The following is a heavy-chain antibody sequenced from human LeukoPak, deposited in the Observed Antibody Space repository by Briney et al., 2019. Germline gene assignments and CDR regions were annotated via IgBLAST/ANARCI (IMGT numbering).Heavy chain of an antibody. V-gene: IGHV4-34*01. CDR2: INHSGST. J-gene: IGHJ4*02. D-gene: IGHD3-22*01. CDR3: ARGHYYYDSSGYYGY. CDR1: GGSFSGYY. Sequence: PSETLSLTCAVYGGSFSGYYWSWIRQPPGKGLEWIGEINHSGSTNYNPSLKSRVTISVDTSKNQFSLKLSSVTAADTAVYYCARGHYYYDSSGYYGYWGQGTLVTVSS.